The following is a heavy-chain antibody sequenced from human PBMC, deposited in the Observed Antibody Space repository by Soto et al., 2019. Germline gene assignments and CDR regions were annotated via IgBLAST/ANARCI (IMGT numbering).Heavy chain of an antibody. V-gene: IGHV3-74*01. CDR2: INSDGSST. CDR1: GFTFSSYW. Sequence: EVQLVESGGGLVQPGGSLRLSCAASGFTFSSYWMHWVRQAPGKGLVWVSRINSDGSSTSYADSVKGRFTISRDNAKNTLYLQMNSRRAEDTAVYYCARETDDSSGYYGGFDYWGQGTLVTVSS. D-gene: IGHD3-22*01. J-gene: IGHJ4*02. CDR3: ARETDDSSGYYGGFDY.